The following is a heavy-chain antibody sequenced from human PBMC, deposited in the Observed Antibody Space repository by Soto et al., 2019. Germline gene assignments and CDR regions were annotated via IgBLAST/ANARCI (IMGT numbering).Heavy chain of an antibody. CDR2: IYYSGST. Sequence: SETLSLTCTVSGGSISSSSYYWGWIRQPPGKGLEWIGSIYYSGSTYYNPSLKSRVTISVDTSKNQFSLKLSSVTAADTAVYYCARHTLGDYDFWSGYYGYYYYMDVWGKGTTVTVSS. CDR1: GGSISSSSYY. V-gene: IGHV4-39*01. D-gene: IGHD3-3*01. J-gene: IGHJ6*03. CDR3: ARHTLGDYDFWSGYYGYYYYMDV.